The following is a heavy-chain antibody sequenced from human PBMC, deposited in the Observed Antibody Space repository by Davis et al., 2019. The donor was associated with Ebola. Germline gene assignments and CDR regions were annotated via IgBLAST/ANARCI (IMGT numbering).Heavy chain of an antibody. D-gene: IGHD3-10*01. CDR3: ARPQFGYWFFDL. V-gene: IGHV3-66*04. J-gene: IGHJ2*01. CDR1: DFNVSSNY. Sequence: PGGSLRLSCAASDFNVSSNYMTWVRQAPGKGLEWVSVIYSGGKTDYADSVKGRFTISRDNPKNTVSLQMNSLRVEDTAVYYCARPQFGYWFFDLWGRGTLVTVSS. CDR2: IYSGGKT.